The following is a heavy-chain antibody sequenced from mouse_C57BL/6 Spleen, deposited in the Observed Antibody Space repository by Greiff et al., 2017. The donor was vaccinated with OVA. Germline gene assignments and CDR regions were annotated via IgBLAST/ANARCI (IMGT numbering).Heavy chain of an antibody. CDR2: ISDGGSYT. CDR1: GFTFSSYA. V-gene: IGHV5-4*01. CDR3: ARDVSPFAY. D-gene: IGHD6-2*01. J-gene: IGHJ3*01. Sequence: EVQGVESGGGLVKPGGSLKLSCAASGFTFSSYAMSWVRQTPEKRLEWVATISDGGSYTYYPDNVKGRFTISRDNAKNNLYLQMSHLKSEDTAMYYCARDVSPFAYWGQGTLVTVSA.